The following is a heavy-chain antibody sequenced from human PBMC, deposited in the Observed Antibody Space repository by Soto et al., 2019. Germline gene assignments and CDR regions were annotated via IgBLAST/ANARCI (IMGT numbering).Heavy chain of an antibody. CDR2: IIPILGIA. Sequence: GASVKVSCKASGGTFSSYTISWVRQAPGQGLEWMGRIIPILGIANYAQKFQGRVTITADKSTSTAYMELSSLRSEGTAVYYCARPRWIQLSNTGYYYYMDVWGKGTTVTVSS. D-gene: IGHD5-18*01. CDR1: GGTFSSYT. J-gene: IGHJ6*03. V-gene: IGHV1-69*02. CDR3: ARPRWIQLSNTGYYYYMDV.